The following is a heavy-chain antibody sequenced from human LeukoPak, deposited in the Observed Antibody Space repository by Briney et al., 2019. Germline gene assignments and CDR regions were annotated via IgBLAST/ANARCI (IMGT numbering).Heavy chain of an antibody. D-gene: IGHD1-26*01. J-gene: IGHJ4*02. V-gene: IGHV3-21*01. CDR2: ISSSSSYI. CDR1: GFSVSNSY. Sequence: PGGSLRLSCAASGFSVSNSYMSWVRQAPGKGLEWVSSISSSSSYIYYADSVKGRFTISRDNAKNSLYLQMNSLRAEDTAVYYCARDWWGIVGAPDYWGQGTLVTVSS. CDR3: ARDWWGIVGAPDY.